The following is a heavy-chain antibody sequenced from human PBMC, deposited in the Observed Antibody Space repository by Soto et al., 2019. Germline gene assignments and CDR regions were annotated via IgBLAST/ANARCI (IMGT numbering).Heavy chain of an antibody. CDR3: VRDLGVIVRGIVPLFDY. V-gene: IGHV1-18*01. Sequence: QVQLVQSGAEVKKPGASVKVSCKASGYTFTSFGISWLRQAPGQGLEWMGWISAYNGNTKYAQKLQGRVTMTTDTSTSTAYMELRSLRSDDTAGYDCVRDLGVIVRGIVPLFDYWGQGTLVTVSS. CDR2: ISAYNGNT. D-gene: IGHD3-10*01. CDR1: GYTFTSFG. J-gene: IGHJ4*02.